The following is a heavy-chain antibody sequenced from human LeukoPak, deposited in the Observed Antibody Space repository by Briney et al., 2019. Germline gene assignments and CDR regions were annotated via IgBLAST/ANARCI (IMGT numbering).Heavy chain of an antibody. J-gene: IGHJ6*03. V-gene: IGHV3-30*02. CDR2: IRYDGSTK. CDR3: AEDRGGSYYYYYYMDV. Sequence: GGSLRLSCAASGFTFSSYGMHWVRQAPGKGLEWVAFIRYDGSTKYYADSVKGRFTISRDNSKDTLYLQMNSLRAEDTAVFYCAEDRGGSYYYYYYMDVWGKGTTVTVSS. D-gene: IGHD2-15*01. CDR1: GFTFSSYG.